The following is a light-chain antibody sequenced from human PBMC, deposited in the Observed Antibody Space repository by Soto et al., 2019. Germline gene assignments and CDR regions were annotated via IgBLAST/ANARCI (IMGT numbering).Light chain of an antibody. V-gene: IGKV2-28*01. CDR2: LGS. CDR1: QSLLHSNGYNY. Sequence: DIVMTQSPLSLPVTPGEPASISCRSSQSLLHSNGYNYLDWYLQKPGQSPQLLIYLGSNRASGVPDRFSVSGSGTDFTLKISRVEAEDVGFYYCMQALQTPWTFGQGTKVEVK. CDR3: MQALQTPWT. J-gene: IGKJ1*01.